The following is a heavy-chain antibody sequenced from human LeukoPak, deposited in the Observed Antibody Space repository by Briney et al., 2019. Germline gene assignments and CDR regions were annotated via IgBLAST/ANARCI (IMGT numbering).Heavy chain of an antibody. V-gene: IGHV1-18*01. J-gene: IGHJ6*02. Sequence: ASVKVSCKASGYTFTSYGISWVRQAPGQGLEWMGWLSAYNGNTNYAQKLQGRVTMTTDTSTSTAYMELRSLRSDDTAVYYCARDVVVVPAASGSYGMDVWGQGTTVTVSS. CDR2: LSAYNGNT. CDR3: ARDVVVVPAASGSYGMDV. CDR1: GYTFTSYG. D-gene: IGHD2-2*01.